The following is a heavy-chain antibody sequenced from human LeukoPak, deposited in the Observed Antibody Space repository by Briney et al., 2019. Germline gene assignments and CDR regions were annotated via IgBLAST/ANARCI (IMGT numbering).Heavy chain of an antibody. D-gene: IGHD2-15*01. J-gene: IGHJ6*03. CDR1: GFTFNSYA. CDR2: IWYDGSNK. Sequence: GGSLRLSCIPSGFTFNSYAMFWVRPAPGKGLEWVSLIWYDGSNKYYADSVKVRFTISRDNSKNTLYLKMNSLRAEDTAVYYCARARGWQPNYYYYYMDVWGTGTTVTVSS. CDR3: ARARGWQPNYYYYYMDV. V-gene: IGHV3-33*07.